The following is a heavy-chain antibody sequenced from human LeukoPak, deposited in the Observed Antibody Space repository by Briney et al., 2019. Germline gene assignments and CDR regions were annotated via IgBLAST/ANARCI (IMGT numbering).Heavy chain of an antibody. V-gene: IGHV3-53*01. CDR3: ARESSSWYYDY. J-gene: IGHJ4*02. D-gene: IGHD6-13*01. Sequence: TGVSLRLSCAASGFTVSSNYMSWVRQAPGKGLEWVSVSYSGGSSYYAASVKGRFTISRHNSKNTLYLQMNSLRAEDTAVYYCARESSSWYYDYWGQGTLVTVSS. CDR1: GFTVSSNY. CDR2: SYSGGSS.